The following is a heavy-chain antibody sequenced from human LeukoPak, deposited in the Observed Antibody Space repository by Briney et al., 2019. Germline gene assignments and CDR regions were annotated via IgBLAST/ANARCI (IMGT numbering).Heavy chain of an antibody. CDR2: INTNTGNP. CDR3: ARDLSHGILWFGELYGGAFDI. J-gene: IGHJ3*02. Sequence: ASVKVSCKASGYTFTSYGISWVRQAPGQGLEWMGWINTNTGNPTYAQGFTGRFVFSLDTSVSTAYLQISSLKAEDTAVYYCARDLSHGILWFGELYGGAFDIWGQGTMVTVSS. D-gene: IGHD3-10*01. V-gene: IGHV7-4-1*02. CDR1: GYTFTSYG.